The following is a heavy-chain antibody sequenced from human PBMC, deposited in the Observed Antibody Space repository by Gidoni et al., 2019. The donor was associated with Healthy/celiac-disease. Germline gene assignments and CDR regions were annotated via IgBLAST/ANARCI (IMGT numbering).Heavy chain of an antibody. CDR2: FYYSGST. D-gene: IGHD6-19*01. J-gene: IGHJ4*02. CDR3: ATGQWLAYDY. CDR1: VCSISSSSYY. Sequence: QLQLQESGPGLVKPSDTLSLTCTVSVCSISSSSYYWGWIRQHPGKGLKWIGSFYYSGSTYYNPSLKSRVTISVDTSKNQFSLKLSSVTAADTAVYYCATGQWLAYDYWGQGTLVTVSS. V-gene: IGHV4-39*01.